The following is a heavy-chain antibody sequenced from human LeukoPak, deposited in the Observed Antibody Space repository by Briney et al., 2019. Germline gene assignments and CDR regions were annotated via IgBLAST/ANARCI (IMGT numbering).Heavy chain of an antibody. J-gene: IGHJ3*02. CDR3: AGSSGWFPYAFDI. CDR2: IYTSGST. CDR1: GGSISSYY. V-gene: IGHV4-4*07. Sequence: SETLSLTCTVSGGSISSYYWSWLRQPAGKGLEWIGRIYTSGSTNYNPALKSRVTMSVDTSKNQFSLKLSSVTAADTAVYYCAGSSGWFPYAFDIWGQGTMVTVSS. D-gene: IGHD6-19*01.